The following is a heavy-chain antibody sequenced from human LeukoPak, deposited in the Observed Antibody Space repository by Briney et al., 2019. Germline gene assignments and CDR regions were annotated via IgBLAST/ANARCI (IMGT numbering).Heavy chain of an antibody. J-gene: IGHJ1*01. Sequence: GGSLRLSCAGSGFIVSDSYTSWVRQGPGKGLEWVSAIYSSGSTDYADSVRGRFTIARDTSKNMVYLQMNSLTAEDTATYYCARRTGAAPGEFFLHWGQGTLVTVSS. CDR3: ARRTGAAPGEFFLH. D-gene: IGHD6-19*01. CDR1: GFIVSDSY. CDR2: IYSSGST. V-gene: IGHV3-53*01.